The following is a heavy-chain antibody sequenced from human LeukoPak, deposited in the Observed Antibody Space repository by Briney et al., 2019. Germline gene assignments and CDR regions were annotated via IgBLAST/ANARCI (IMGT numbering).Heavy chain of an antibody. Sequence: GGSLRLSCAASRFTFSTYWMHWVRQAPGKGLVWVSRINSDGSSTDYADSVKGRFTISRDNAKNTLYLQMNSLRAEDTAVYYCARIGRSAAAGYDYWGQGTLVTVSS. V-gene: IGHV3-74*01. J-gene: IGHJ4*02. CDR3: ARIGRSAAAGYDY. D-gene: IGHD6-13*01. CDR2: INSDGSST. CDR1: RFTFSTYW.